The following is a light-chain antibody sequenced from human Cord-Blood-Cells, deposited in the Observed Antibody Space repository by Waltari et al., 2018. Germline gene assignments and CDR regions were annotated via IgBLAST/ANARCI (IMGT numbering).Light chain of an antibody. CDR1: SSDVGGSKY. CDR2: DVS. J-gene: IGLJ1*01. V-gene: IGLV2-14*01. CDR3: SSYTSSSTLAYV. Sequence: QSALTQPASVSGSPGQSITISCTGTSSDVGGSKYVPQYQQHPGKATKLMIYDVSNRPSGVSNRFSGSKSGNTASLTISGLQAEDEADYYCSSYTSSSTLAYVFGTGTKVTVL.